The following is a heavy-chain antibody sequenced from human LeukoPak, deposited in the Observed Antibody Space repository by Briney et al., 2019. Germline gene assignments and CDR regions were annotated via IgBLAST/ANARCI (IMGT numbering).Heavy chain of an antibody. Sequence: GGSLRLSCAASGFTFSFYAMSWVRQASGKGLEWVGRIRSTANGYATAYAASVKGMFTISRDDSKNTAYLQMDSLKTEDTAVYYCTGNYYGSGSYADFDYWGQGTLVTVSS. CDR3: TGNYYGSGSYADFDY. CDR1: GFTFSFYA. J-gene: IGHJ4*02. D-gene: IGHD3-10*01. CDR2: IRSTANGYAT. V-gene: IGHV3-73*01.